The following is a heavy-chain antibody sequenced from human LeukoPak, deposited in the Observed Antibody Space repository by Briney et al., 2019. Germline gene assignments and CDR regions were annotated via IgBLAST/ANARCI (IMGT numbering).Heavy chain of an antibody. Sequence: PSETLSLTCTVSGGSITSSYWSWIRQPPGKGLEWIGYIYYSGSPNYNPSLKSRVTISVDTSKNQLSLKVSSVTAADAAVYYCARLSPEDGSYYFDLWGQGTLVTVSS. CDR3: ARLSPEDGSYYFDL. D-gene: IGHD3-10*01. J-gene: IGHJ4*02. CDR2: IYYSGSP. V-gene: IGHV4-59*08. CDR1: GGSITSSY.